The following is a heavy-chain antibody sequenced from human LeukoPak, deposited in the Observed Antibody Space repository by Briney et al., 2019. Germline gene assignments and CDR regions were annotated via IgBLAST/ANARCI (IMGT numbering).Heavy chain of an antibody. CDR2: VSSDGTNK. CDR1: GFTFSSYA. J-gene: IGHJ4*02. V-gene: IGHV3-30-3*01. CDR3: AKDWRGPLDY. D-gene: IGHD5-12*01. Sequence: GGSLRLSCAASGFTFSSYAMHWVRQAPGRGLEWVAIVSSDGTNKYYAESVKGRFTISRDNSKNTLYLQMNSLRAEDTAVYYCAKDWRGPLDYWGQGTLVTVSS.